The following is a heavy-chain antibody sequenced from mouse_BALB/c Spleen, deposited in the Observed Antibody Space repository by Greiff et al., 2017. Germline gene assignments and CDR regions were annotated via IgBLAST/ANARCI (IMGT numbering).Heavy chain of an antibody. V-gene: IGHV5-4*02. CDR3: ASGYGNYFDY. J-gene: IGHJ2*01. CDR1: GFTFSDYY. CDR2: ISDGGSYT. Sequence: EVMLVESGGGLVKPGGSLKLSCAVSGFTFSDYYMYWVRQTPEKRLEWVATISDGGSYTYYPDSVKGRFTISRDNAKNNLYLQMSSLKSEDTAMYYCASGYGNYFDYWGQGTTLTVSS. D-gene: IGHD2-1*01.